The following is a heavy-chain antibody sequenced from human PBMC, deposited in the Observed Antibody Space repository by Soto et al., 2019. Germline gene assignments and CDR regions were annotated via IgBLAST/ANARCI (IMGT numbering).Heavy chain of an antibody. CDR3: AREGRYYYDSSGYGDY. CDR2: ISAYNGNT. V-gene: IGHV1-18*01. Sequence: ASVKVSCKASGYTFTSYGISWVRQAPGQGLEWMGWISAYNGNTNYAQKLQGRVTMTTDTSTSTAYMELRSLRSDDTAVYYCAREGRYYYDSSGYGDYWGQGTLVTVSS. CDR1: GYTFTSYG. D-gene: IGHD3-22*01. J-gene: IGHJ4*02.